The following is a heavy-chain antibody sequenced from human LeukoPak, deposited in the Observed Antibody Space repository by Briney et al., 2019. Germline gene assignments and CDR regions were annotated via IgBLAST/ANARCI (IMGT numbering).Heavy chain of an antibody. Sequence: SETLSLTCTVSGGSISSYYWSWVRQPPGKGLEWIGYIYYSGSTNYNPSLKSRVTISVDTSKNQFSLKLSSVTAADTAVYYCARRGSIGHLYCFDYWGQGTLVTVSS. V-gene: IGHV4-59*08. CDR2: IYYSGST. CDR3: ARRGSIGHLYCFDY. D-gene: IGHD3-16*01. CDR1: GGSISSYY. J-gene: IGHJ4*02.